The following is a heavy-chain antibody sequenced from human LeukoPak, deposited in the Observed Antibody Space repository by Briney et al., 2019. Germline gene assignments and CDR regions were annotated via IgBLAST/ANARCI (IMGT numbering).Heavy chain of an antibody. D-gene: IGHD3-10*02. Sequence: GRSLRLSCAASGFTFSDYYMSWIRQAPGKGLEWVANTNQDGSIKYYVDSVKGRFTISRDNANKSLYLQMNSLRAEDTAVYSCARNVPGGDDVWGLGTMVTVSS. CDR1: GFTFSDYY. J-gene: IGHJ3*01. CDR2: TNQDGSIK. CDR3: ARNVPGGDDV. V-gene: IGHV3-7*01.